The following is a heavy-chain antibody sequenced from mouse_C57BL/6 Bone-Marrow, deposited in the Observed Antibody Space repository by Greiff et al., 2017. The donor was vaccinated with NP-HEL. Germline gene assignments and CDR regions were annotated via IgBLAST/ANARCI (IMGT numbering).Heavy chain of an antibody. CDR3: TTSLRSWFAY. J-gene: IGHJ3*01. V-gene: IGHV14-1*01. D-gene: IGHD1-1*01. CDR1: GFNIKDYY. CDR2: IDPGDGDT. Sequence: VHVKQSGAELVRPGASVKLSCTASGFNIKDYYMHWVKQRPEQGLEWIGRIDPGDGDTEYAPKFQGKATMTADTSSNTAYLQLSSLTSEDTAVYYCTTSLRSWFAYWGQGTLVTVSA.